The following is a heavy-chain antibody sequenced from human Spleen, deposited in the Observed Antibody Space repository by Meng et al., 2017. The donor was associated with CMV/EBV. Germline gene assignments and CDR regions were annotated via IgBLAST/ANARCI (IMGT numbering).Heavy chain of an antibody. CDR3: ARDVAASGPKYYFYYGMDV. CDR2: LSYDGSNK. CDR1: GFNFRNFA. Sequence: GESLKISCIASGFNFRNFAMHWVRQAPGKGLEWVTSLSYDGSNKYYVESVKGRFTISRDNSKNMLYLEMNSLRAEDTAVYYCARDVAASGPKYYFYYGMDVWGQGTTVTVSS. D-gene: IGHD6-25*01. J-gene: IGHJ6*02. V-gene: IGHV3-30-3*01.